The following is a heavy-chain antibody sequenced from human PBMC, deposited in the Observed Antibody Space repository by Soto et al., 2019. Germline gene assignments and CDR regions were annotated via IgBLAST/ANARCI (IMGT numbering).Heavy chain of an antibody. D-gene: IGHD6-6*01. CDR3: AKDTGAYSSSSGLSY. J-gene: IGHJ4*02. CDR1: GFTFDDYA. V-gene: IGHV3-9*01. CDR2: ISWNSGSI. Sequence: GGSLRLSCAASGFTFDDYAMHWVRQAPGKGLEWVSGISWNSGSIGYADSVKGRFTISRDNAKNSLYLQMNSLRAEDTALYYCAKDTGAYSSSSGLSYWGQGTLVTVSS.